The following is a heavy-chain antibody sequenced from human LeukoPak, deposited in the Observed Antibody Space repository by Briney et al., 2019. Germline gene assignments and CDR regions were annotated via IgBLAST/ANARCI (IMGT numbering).Heavy chain of an antibody. J-gene: IGHJ4*02. CDR1: GFTFSAYS. D-gene: IGHD2-2*01. CDR3: AKAYSGGGIVVVPAAN. Sequence: GGSLRLSCAASGFTFSAYSFNWVRQAPGKGLEWLSYLSSSSTTTYYADSVKGRLTISRDDAKNSLYLQMNRLRAEDTAGYYCAKAYSGGGIVVVPAANWGQGTLVTVSS. CDR2: LSSSSTTT. V-gene: IGHV3-48*04.